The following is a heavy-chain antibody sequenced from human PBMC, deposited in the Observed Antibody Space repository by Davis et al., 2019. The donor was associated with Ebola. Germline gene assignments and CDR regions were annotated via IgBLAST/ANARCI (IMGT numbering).Heavy chain of an antibody. CDR3: ARDLLEPEYYYYGMDV. Sequence: GESLKISCAASGFTFSDYYMDWVRQAPGKGLEWVATIKEDGSEKYYVDSVKGRFTISRDNAKNSLYLQMNSLRAEDTAVYYCARDLLEPEYYYYGMDVWGKGTTVIVSS. V-gene: IGHV3-7*01. CDR1: GFTFSDYY. CDR2: IKEDGSEK. D-gene: IGHD3-3*01. J-gene: IGHJ6*04.